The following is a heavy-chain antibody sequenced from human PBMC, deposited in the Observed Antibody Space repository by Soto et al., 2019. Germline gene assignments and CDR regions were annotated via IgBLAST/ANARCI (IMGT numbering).Heavy chain of an antibody. D-gene: IGHD2-15*01. V-gene: IGHV3-11*01. CDR2: ISSSGSTI. CDR1: GFTFSDYY. Sequence: GGSLRLSCAASGFTFSDYYMSWIRQAPGKGLEWVSYISSSGSTIYYADSVKGRFTISRGNAKNSLYLQMNSLRAEDTAVYYCAGAPTWGYCSGGSCPYYMDVWGKGTTVTVSS. CDR3: AGAPTWGYCSGGSCPYYMDV. J-gene: IGHJ6*03.